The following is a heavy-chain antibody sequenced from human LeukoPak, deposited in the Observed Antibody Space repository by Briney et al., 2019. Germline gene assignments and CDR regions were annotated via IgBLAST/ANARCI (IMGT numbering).Heavy chain of an antibody. CDR2: IYYSGST. Sequence: TSETLSLTCTVSGGSISSSSYYWRWIRQPPGKGLGWIGSIYYSGSTYYNPSLKSRVTISVDTSKNQFSLKLSSVTAADTAVYYCARDPLDNWNYITYFDYWGQGTLVTVSS. CDR1: GGSISSSSYY. J-gene: IGHJ4*02. D-gene: IGHD1-7*01. CDR3: ARDPLDNWNYITYFDY. V-gene: IGHV4-39*07.